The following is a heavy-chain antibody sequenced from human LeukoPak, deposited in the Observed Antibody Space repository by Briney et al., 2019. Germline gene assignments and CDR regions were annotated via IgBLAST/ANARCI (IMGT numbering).Heavy chain of an antibody. Sequence: KSSETLSLTCTVSGGSISSYYWSWIRQPPGKGLEWIGYIYYGGSTNYNPSLKSRVTISVDTSKNQFSLKLSSVTAADTAVYYCAREPYDFWSGYRGYYFDYWGQGTLVTVSS. CDR1: GGSISSYY. V-gene: IGHV4-59*01. CDR3: AREPYDFWSGYRGYYFDY. J-gene: IGHJ4*02. CDR2: IYYGGST. D-gene: IGHD3-3*01.